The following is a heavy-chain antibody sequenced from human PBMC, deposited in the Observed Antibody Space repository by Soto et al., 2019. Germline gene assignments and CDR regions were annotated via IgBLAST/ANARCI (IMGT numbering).Heavy chain of an antibody. V-gene: IGHV3-23*01. CDR2: ISGSGGST. CDR1: GFTFSGYA. D-gene: IGHD3-16*02. Sequence: QPGGSLRLSCAASGFTFSGYAMSWVRQAPGKGLEWVPAISGSGGSTYYADSVKGRFTIPRDNSKNTLYLQMNSLRAEDTAVYYCAKVSPQFVRIMITFGGVIGTSSYFDYWGQGTLVTVSS. CDR3: AKVSPQFVRIMITFGGVIGTSSYFDY. J-gene: IGHJ4*02.